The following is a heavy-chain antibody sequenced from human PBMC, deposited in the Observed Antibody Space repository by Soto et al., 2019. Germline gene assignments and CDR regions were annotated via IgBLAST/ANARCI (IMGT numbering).Heavy chain of an antibody. CDR1: GFTFSSYG. J-gene: IGHJ6*02. CDR3: ARETVADYGMDV. V-gene: IGHV3-33*01. CDR2: IWYDGSNK. D-gene: IGHD6-19*01. Sequence: QVQLVESGGGVVQPGRSLRLSCAASGFTFSSYGMHWVRQAPGKGLEWVAVIWYDGSNKYYADSVKGRFTISRDSSKNTLYLQMNSLRAEDTAVYYCARETVADYGMDVWGQGTTVTVSS.